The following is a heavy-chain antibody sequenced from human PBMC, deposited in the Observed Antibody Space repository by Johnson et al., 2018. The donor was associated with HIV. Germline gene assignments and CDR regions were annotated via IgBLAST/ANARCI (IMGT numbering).Heavy chain of an antibody. Sequence: QEQLVESGGGLVKPGGSLRLSCAASGFTFSDYYMSWIRQTPGKGLEWVSYISSSGTTVYYADSVRARFSISRDNTKHSLYLQMNSLRAEDTALYYCARDRGYWDAFDIWGQGTMVTVSS. J-gene: IGHJ3*02. CDR2: ISSSGTTV. D-gene: IGHD3-22*01. V-gene: IGHV3-11*04. CDR3: ARDRGYWDAFDI. CDR1: GFTFSDYY.